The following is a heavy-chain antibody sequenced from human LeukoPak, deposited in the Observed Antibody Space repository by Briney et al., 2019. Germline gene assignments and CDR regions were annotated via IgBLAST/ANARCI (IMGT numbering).Heavy chain of an antibody. CDR3: ARVQIPQYQLLWRGDYYYYYGMDV. J-gene: IGHJ6*02. CDR1: GFSLSSYW. D-gene: IGHD2-2*01. V-gene: IGHV3-7*01. Sequence: GGSLRLSCAASGFSLSSYWMSWVRQAPGKGLEWVANIKQDGSERYYVDSVKGRFTISRDNAKNSLYLQMNSLRAEDTAVYYCARVQIPQYQLLWRGDYYYYYGMDVWGQGTTVTVSS. CDR2: IKQDGSER.